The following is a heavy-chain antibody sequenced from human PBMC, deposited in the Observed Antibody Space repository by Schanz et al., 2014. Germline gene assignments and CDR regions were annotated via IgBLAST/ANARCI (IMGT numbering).Heavy chain of an antibody. J-gene: IGHJ4*02. CDR2: ISGSGGST. Sequence: EVQLVESGGGLVKPGGSLRLSCEASGFTFNSYAMTWVRQAPGKGLEWVSGISGSGGSTYYADSVKGRFTISRDNSKNTLYLQMNSLRAEDTAVYYCAKDPSHGDYDYYFDYWGQGTLVTVSS. D-gene: IGHD3-22*01. CDR3: AKDPSHGDYDYYFDY. CDR1: GFTFNSYA. V-gene: IGHV3-23*04.